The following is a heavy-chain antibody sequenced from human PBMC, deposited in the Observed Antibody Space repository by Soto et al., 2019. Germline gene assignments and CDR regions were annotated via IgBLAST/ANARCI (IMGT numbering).Heavy chain of an antibody. V-gene: IGHV3-43*01. Sequence: GGSLRLSCAASGFTFDDYNMHWVRQAPGKGLEWVSLISRDGTNTNYAESVKGRFTISRDNSKNSLYLQMNSLRTEDTALYYCVKETYYYDVSSYYPLGSWGQGTLVTVSS. CDR3: VKETYYYDVSSYYPLGS. D-gene: IGHD3-22*01. J-gene: IGHJ5*02. CDR1: GFTFDDYN. CDR2: ISRDGTNT.